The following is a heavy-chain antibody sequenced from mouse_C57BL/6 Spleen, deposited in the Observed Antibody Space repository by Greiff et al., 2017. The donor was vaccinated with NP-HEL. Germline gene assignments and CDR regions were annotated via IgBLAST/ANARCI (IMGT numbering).Heavy chain of an antibody. CDR2: IYPSDGET. CDR3: RLHYYGSSDWYFDV. CDR1: GYTFTSYW. V-gene: IGHV1-61*01. D-gene: IGHD1-1*01. J-gene: IGHJ1*03. Sequence: QVQLQQPGAELVRPGSSVKLSCKASGYTFTSYWMDWVKQRPGQGLEWIGNIYPSDGETHYNQKFKDKATLTVDKSSSTAYMQLSSLTSEDSAVYYCRLHYYGSSDWYFDVWGTGTTVTVSA.